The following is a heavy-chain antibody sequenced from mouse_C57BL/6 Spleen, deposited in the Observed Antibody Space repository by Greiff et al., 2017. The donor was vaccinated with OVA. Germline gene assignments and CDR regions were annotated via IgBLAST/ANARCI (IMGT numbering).Heavy chain of an antibody. V-gene: IGHV1-4*01. J-gene: IGHJ1*03. D-gene: IGHD2-1*01. Sequence: VKLQQSGAELARPGASVKMSCKASGYTFTSYSMHWVKQRPGQGLEWIGYINPSSGYTKYNQKFKDKATLTADKSSSTAYMQLSSLTSEDSAVYYCARDGNLWYFDVWGTGTTVTVSS. CDR3: ARDGNLWYFDV. CDR2: INPSSGYT. CDR1: GYTFTSYS.